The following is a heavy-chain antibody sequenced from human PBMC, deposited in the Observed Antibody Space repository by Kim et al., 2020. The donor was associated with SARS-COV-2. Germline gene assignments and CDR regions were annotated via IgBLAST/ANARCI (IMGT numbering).Heavy chain of an antibody. CDR2: IKSKTDGGTT. CDR3: TLPFSSGWYGIDY. D-gene: IGHD6-19*01. Sequence: GGSLRLSCAASGFTFSNAWMSWVRQAPGKGLEWVGRIKSKTDGGTTDYAAPVKGRFTILRDDSKNTLYLQMNSLKTEDTAVYYCTLPFSSGWYGIDYWGQGTLVTVSS. CDR1: GFTFSNAW. J-gene: IGHJ4*02. V-gene: IGHV3-15*01.